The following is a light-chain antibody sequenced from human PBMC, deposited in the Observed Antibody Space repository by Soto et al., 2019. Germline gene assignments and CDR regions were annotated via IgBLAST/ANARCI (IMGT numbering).Light chain of an antibody. CDR3: QQYGSSPPYT. CDR1: QSVSRSY. V-gene: IGKV3-20*01. J-gene: IGKJ2*01. CDR2: GAS. Sequence: EIVLTQSPGTLSLSPGERATISCRASQSVSRSYLAWYQQKPCQAPRLLIYGASSRATGIPDRFSGSGSGTDFTLTISRLEPEDFAVYYCQQYGSSPPYTFGQGTKLEIK.